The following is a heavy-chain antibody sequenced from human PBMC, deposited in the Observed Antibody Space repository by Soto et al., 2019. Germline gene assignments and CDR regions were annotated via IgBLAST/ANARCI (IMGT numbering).Heavy chain of an antibody. CDR1: GFGFSGYS. CDR2: IKHDGSKI. D-gene: IGHD5-18*01. V-gene: IGHV3-30-3*01. CDR3: VRVGWGYSYGNGMDG. Sequence: QVQLVESGGGVVQPGGSLRLSCLASGFGFSGYSMHWVRQAPGKGLDWVAVIKHDGSKIYYADSVKGRFTISKDDSKNTLHLQMNALRVDDTALYYCVRVGWGYSYGNGMDGWGQGTTVTVFS. J-gene: IGHJ6*02.